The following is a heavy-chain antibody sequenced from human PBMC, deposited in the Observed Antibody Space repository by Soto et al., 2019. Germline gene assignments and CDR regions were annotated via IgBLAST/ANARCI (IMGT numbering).Heavy chain of an antibody. D-gene: IGHD6-6*01. Sequence: QVQLQESGPGLVKASQALSLTCTVSGGSITSGGYYWSWIRQDPGKGLEWIGYIHYSGSTHYNPSLKSRVIISVDASKNQFSLKLSSVTAADTAVYYCAREYSSASRWFDPWGQGTLVTVSS. J-gene: IGHJ5*02. CDR3: AREYSSASRWFDP. CDR1: GGSITSGGYY. CDR2: IHYSGST. V-gene: IGHV4-31*03.